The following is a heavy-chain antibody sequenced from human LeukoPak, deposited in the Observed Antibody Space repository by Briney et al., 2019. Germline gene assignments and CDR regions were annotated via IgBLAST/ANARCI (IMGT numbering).Heavy chain of an antibody. D-gene: IGHD3-22*01. Sequence: GESLKISCKGSGYSFTSYWIGWVRQMPGKGPEWMGIIYPGDSDTRYSPSFQGQVTISADKSVSTAYLQWSSLKASDTAMYYCARHKRANYYDSSGSISSPVDYWGRGTLVTVSS. CDR2: IYPGDSDT. CDR3: ARHKRANYYDSSGSISSPVDY. J-gene: IGHJ4*02. V-gene: IGHV5-51*01. CDR1: GYSFTSYW.